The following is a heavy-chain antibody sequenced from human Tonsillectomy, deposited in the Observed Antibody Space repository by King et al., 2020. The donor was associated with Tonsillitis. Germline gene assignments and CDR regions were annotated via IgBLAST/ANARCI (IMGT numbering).Heavy chain of an antibody. CDR3: ARVNDYCDYNYFYYGMDV. CDR2: IESDGTIT. Sequence: VQLVESGGGLFQPGGSLRLSCAASGFTFSRYWMHWVRHAPGKGLVWVSRIESDGTITTYADSVKGRFTISRENAKNTLYLQMNSLRAEDTAVYYCARVNDYCDYNYFYYGMDVWGQGTTVTVSS. CDR1: GFTFSRYW. D-gene: IGHD4-17*01. J-gene: IGHJ6*02. V-gene: IGHV3-74*01.